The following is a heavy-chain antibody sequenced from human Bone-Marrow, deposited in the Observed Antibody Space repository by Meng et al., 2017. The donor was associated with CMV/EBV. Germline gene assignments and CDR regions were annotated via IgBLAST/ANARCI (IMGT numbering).Heavy chain of an antibody. CDR1: GFTFSDYY. D-gene: IGHD6-6*01. CDR2: ISSSGSTI. V-gene: IGHV3-11*04. J-gene: IGHJ6*02. Sequence: GGSLRLSCAASGFTFSDYYMSWIRQAPGKGLEWVSYISSSGSTIYYADSVKGRFTISRDNAKNSLYLQMNSLRAEDTAVYYCARSPSSSPNYYGMDVWGQGTTVTVSS. CDR3: ARSPSSSPNYYGMDV.